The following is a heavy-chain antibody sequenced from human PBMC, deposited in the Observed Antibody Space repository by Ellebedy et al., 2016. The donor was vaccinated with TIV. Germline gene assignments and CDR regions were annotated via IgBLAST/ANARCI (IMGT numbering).Heavy chain of an antibody. Sequence: GESLKIFCAASGFPLSQYHMHWVRQAPGKGLELVVLFWFHGKLKYYTDSVKGRFTLSRDNSRSRLFLQMNNLRADDTGVYYCVREVAEDQGDMDVWGQGTTVVVSS. CDR2: FWFHGKLK. D-gene: IGHD5-12*01. CDR1: GFPLSQYH. J-gene: IGHJ6*02. CDR3: VREVAEDQGDMDV. V-gene: IGHV3-33*08.